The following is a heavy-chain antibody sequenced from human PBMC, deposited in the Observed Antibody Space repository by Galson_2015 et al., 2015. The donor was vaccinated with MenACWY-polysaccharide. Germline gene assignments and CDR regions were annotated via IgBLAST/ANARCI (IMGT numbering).Heavy chain of an antibody. V-gene: IGHV3-23*01. CDR2: ITDGAYST. Sequence: LRLSCAASGFTFRSYAMTWVRPAPGQGLEWVSSITDGAYSTYYADSVKGRFTISRDNSKNTLYLQMNSLRAEDTAVYYCAKNSTRSYTFDYYGMDAWGQGTTVTVSS. D-gene: IGHD2/OR15-2a*01. CDR3: AKNSTRSYTFDYYGMDA. J-gene: IGHJ6*02. CDR1: GFTFRSYA.